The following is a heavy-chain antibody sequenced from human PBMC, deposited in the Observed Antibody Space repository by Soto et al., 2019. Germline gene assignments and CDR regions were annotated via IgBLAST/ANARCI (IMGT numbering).Heavy chain of an antibody. CDR2: IYWDDDK. V-gene: IGHV2-5*02. CDR3: ALTHYYGSGSYYPFDY. J-gene: IGHJ4*02. CDR1: GFSLSTSGVG. D-gene: IGHD3-10*01. Sequence: QITLKESGPTLVKPTQTLTLTCTFSGFSLSTSGVGVGWIRQPPGKALEWLALIYWDDDKRYSPSLKSRLTITKDTSKNQVVLTMTNMDPVDTATYYCALTHYYGSGSYYPFDYWGQGTLVTVSS.